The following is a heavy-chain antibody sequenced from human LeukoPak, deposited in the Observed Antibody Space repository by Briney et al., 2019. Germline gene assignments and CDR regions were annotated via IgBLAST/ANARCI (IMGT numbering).Heavy chain of an antibody. CDR3: AKGGKWDVTPFDY. D-gene: IGHD1-26*01. CDR2: ISSSSYI. V-gene: IGHV3-21*01. Sequence: GGSLRLSCAASGFTFSSYSMNWVRQAPGKGLEWVSSISSSSYIYYADSVKGRFTISRDNAKNSLYLQMNSLRAEDTAVYYCAKGGKWDVTPFDYWGQGTLVTVSS. CDR1: GFTFSSYS. J-gene: IGHJ4*02.